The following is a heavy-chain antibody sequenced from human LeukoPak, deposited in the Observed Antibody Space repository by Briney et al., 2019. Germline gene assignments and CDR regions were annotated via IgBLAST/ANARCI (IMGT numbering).Heavy chain of an antibody. CDR3: ARITDRTIFGEIMHGFDI. CDR2: IYYSGST. CDR1: GGSVSSSSYS. J-gene: IGHJ3*02. V-gene: IGHV4-39*01. Sequence: SETLSLTCTVSGGSVSSSSYSWGWIRQPPGKGLEWIGSIYYSGSTYYSPSLKSRGTISVDTSNNQFSLKLSSVTAADTAVYYCARITDRTIFGEIMHGFDIWGQGTPVTVSS. D-gene: IGHD3-3*01.